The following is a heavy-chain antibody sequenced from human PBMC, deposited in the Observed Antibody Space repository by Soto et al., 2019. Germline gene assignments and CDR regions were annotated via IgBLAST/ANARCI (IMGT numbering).Heavy chain of an antibody. V-gene: IGHV3-33*01. CDR1: GFTFSSYG. J-gene: IGHJ4*02. CDR2: IWYDGSNK. D-gene: IGHD2-2*01. Sequence: PGGSLRLSCAAPGFTFSSYGMHWVRQAPGKGLEWVAVIWYDGSNKYYADSVKGRFTISRDNSKNTLYLQMNGLRAEDTAVYYCARRYCSSTSCQSPFDYWGQGTLVTVSS. CDR3: ARRYCSSTSCQSPFDY.